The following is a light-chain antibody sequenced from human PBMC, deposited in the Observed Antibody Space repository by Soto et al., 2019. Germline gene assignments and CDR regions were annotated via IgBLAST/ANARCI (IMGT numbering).Light chain of an antibody. CDR3: QQYNYH. CDR1: QNINNW. V-gene: IGKV1-5*01. CDR2: SAS. J-gene: IGKJ2*01. Sequence: DIQMTQSPSTLSASVGDRVTITCRARQNINNWLAWYQWKPGKAPKLLIYSASRLGSGVPSRFSGSGSGTEFTLTISSLQTDDFATYYCQQYNYHFGLGTRLEIK.